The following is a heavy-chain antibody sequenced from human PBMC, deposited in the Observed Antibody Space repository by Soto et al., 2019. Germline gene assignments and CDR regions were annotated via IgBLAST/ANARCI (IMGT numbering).Heavy chain of an antibody. V-gene: IGHV4-59*01. CDR3: ARDTPTTSFGVVISLSGAFDI. CDR2: IYYSGST. D-gene: IGHD3-3*01. J-gene: IGHJ3*02. CDR1: GGSISSYY. Sequence: PSETLSLTCTVSGGSISSYYWSWIRQPPGKGLERIGYIYYSGSTNYNPSLKSRVTISVDTSKNQFSLKLSSVTAADTAVYYCARDTPTTSFGVVISLSGAFDIWGQGTMVTVSS.